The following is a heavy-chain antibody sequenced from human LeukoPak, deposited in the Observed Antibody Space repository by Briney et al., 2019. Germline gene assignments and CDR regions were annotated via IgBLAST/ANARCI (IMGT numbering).Heavy chain of an antibody. V-gene: IGHV4-30-4*02. CDR3: ARGGVVVPFDP. J-gene: IGHJ5*02. Sequence: SDILSLTCTVSGGSISSGDYYWSWIRQPPGKGLEWIGYIYCSGSTYYNPSLKSRVTISVDTSKNQFSLKLSSVTAADTAVYYCARGGVVVPFDPWGQGTLVTVSS. CDR1: GGSISSGDYY. D-gene: IGHD3-22*01. CDR2: IYCSGST.